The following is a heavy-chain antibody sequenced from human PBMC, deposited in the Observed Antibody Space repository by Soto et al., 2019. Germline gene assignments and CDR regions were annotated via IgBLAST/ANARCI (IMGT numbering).Heavy chain of an antibody. CDR1: GGSISSGGYY. V-gene: IGHV4-31*03. CDR2: IYYSWST. D-gene: IGHD1-7*01. Sequence: SETLSLTCTVSGGSISSGGYYWSWIRQHPGKGLEWIGYIYYSWSTYYNPSLKSRVTISVDTSKNQFSLKLSSVTAADTDVYYCARVVLELRGAFDIWGQGTMVTVSS. J-gene: IGHJ3*02. CDR3: ARVVLELRGAFDI.